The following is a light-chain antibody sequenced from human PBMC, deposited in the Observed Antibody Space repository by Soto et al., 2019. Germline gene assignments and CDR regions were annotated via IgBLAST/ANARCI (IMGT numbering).Light chain of an antibody. J-gene: IGKJ1*01. CDR2: GAS. CDR3: QQYDSSPWT. CDR1: LRLSSSY. Sequence: EIVLTQSPGTLSLSPGERATVSCRASLRLSSSYLAWFQQKPGQAPRLLIYGASGRATGIPDRFSGSGSGTDFTLTISRLEPEDFAVYYCQQYDSSPWTFGQGTKVEIK. V-gene: IGKV3-20*01.